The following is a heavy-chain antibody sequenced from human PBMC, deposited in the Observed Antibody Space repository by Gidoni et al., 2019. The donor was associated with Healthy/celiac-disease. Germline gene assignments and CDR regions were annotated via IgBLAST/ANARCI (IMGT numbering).Heavy chain of an antibody. CDR1: GGSISSSSYY. D-gene: IGHD6-6*01. CDR2: IYYSGST. Sequence: QLQLQESGPGLVKPSETLSLTCTVSGGSISSSSYYWGWIRQPPGKGLEWIGSIYYSGSTYYNPSLKSRVTISVDTSKNQFSLKLSSVTAADTAVYYCAGTSSIADNEDPDRFDYWGQGTLVTVSS. J-gene: IGHJ4*02. V-gene: IGHV4-39*01. CDR3: AGTSSIADNEDPDRFDY.